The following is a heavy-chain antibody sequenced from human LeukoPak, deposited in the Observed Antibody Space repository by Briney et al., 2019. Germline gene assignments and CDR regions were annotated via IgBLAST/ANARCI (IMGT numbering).Heavy chain of an antibody. Sequence: PGGSLRLSCAASGFTFSSYSMNWVRQAPGKGLGWVSYISSGSGTIYYADSVKGRFTISRDNAKNSLYLQMNSLRAEDTAVYYCARGLDYWGQGTLVTVSS. CDR1: GFTFSSYS. V-gene: IGHV3-48*01. CDR2: ISSGSGTI. J-gene: IGHJ4*02. CDR3: ARGLDY.